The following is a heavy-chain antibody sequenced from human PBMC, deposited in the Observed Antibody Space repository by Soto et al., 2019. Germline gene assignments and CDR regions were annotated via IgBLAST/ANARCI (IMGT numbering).Heavy chain of an antibody. D-gene: IGHD4-4*01. CDR2: IYSSGST. J-gene: IGHJ4*02. V-gene: IGHV3-66*01. CDR1: GFTVRTNY. Sequence: GGSLRLSCAAPGFTVRTNYMGWVRQAPGKGLEWVSLIYSSGSTYYADSVKGRFTISRDNSKNTLYLQMNSLRAEDTAVYYCASLPFYSNSYYFDYWGQGTLVTVSS. CDR3: ASLPFYSNSYYFDY.